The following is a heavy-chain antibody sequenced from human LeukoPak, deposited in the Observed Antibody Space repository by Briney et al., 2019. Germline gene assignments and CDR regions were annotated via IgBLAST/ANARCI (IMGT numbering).Heavy chain of an antibody. Sequence: PGASPRLSCAASGFTFSSYSMSWVRQAPGKGLEWVSSIRDNGATTYHADSVKGRFTISRDNSKNTAYLQMNSLRAEDTAVYFCAKGNSGYYYDYWGQGTLVTVSS. CDR1: GFTFSSYS. D-gene: IGHD3-22*01. CDR3: AKGNSGYYYDY. J-gene: IGHJ4*02. CDR2: IRDNGATT. V-gene: IGHV3-23*01.